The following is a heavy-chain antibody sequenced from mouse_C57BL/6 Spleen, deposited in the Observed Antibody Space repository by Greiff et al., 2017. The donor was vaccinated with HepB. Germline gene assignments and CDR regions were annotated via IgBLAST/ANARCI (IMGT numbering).Heavy chain of an antibody. CDR3: ARGYDYDVGGYAMDY. CDR2: IYPGDGDT. CDR1: GYAFSSSW. Sequence: LVESGPELVKPGASVKISCKASGYAFSSSWMNWVKQRPGKGLEWIGRIYPGDGDTNYNGKFKGKATLTADKSSSTAYMQLSSLTSEDSAVYFCARGYDYDVGGYAMDYWGQGTSVTVSS. J-gene: IGHJ4*01. V-gene: IGHV1-82*01. D-gene: IGHD2-4*01.